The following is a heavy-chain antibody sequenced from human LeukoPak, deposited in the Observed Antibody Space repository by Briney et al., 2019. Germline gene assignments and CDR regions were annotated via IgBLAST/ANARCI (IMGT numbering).Heavy chain of an antibody. CDR2: MYYSGSP. J-gene: IGHJ4*02. CDR1: GASTRTFY. CDR3: ARQTSHFTMGSFEY. V-gene: IGHV4-59*01. D-gene: IGHD3-10*01. Sequence: SETLSLTCTVSGASTRTFYWSWIRQPPGKGLEWIGCMYYSGSPYYNPSLKSRVTISMDTSKNRFSLQLSSVTAADTAMYYCARQTSHFTMGSFEYWSQGTLVTVSS.